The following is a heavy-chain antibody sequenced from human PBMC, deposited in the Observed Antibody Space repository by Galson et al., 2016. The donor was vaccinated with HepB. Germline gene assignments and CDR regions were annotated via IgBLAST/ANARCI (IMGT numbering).Heavy chain of an antibody. CDR3: AKRFTTGYGYSQYFDS. CDR1: GFTFSSYW. CDR2: INQDGSEK. D-gene: IGHD5-18*01. Sequence: SLRLSCAASGFTFSSYWMMWVRQAPGKGLEWVASINQDGSEKFFVDSVRGRFTISRENAKNTLYLQMSSLRADDTAVYYCAKRFTTGYGYSQYFDSWGQGAQITVSS. V-gene: IGHV3-7*05. J-gene: IGHJ4*02.